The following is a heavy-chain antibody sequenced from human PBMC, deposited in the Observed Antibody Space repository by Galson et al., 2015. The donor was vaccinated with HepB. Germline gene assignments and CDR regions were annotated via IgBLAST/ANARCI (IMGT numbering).Heavy chain of an antibody. CDR3: ARRLWELLPDAFDI. CDR1: GYTFTSYA. D-gene: IGHD1-26*01. V-gene: IGHV1-3*01. Sequence: SVKVSCKASGYTFTSYAMHWVRQAPGQRLEWMGWINAGNGNTKYSQKFQGRVTITRDTSASTAYMELSSLRSEDTAVYYYARRLWELLPDAFDIWGQGTMVTVSS. CDR2: INAGNGNT. J-gene: IGHJ3*02.